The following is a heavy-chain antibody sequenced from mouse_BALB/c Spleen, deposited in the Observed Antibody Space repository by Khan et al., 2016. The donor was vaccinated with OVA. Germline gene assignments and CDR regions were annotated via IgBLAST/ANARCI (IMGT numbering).Heavy chain of an antibody. J-gene: IGHJ3*01. CDR3: ARGGCGSVGY. Sequence: QVQLQQSGAELARPGASVKMSCKASGYIFTSYMIHWVKQRPGQGLEWIGDINPSSDYNNYNQTFKDKATLTADKSSSKAYIQLSGLQSEDAAVYYCARGGCGSVGYWGQGTRVTVSA. CDR2: INPSSDYN. D-gene: IGHD1-1*01. V-gene: IGHV1-4*01. CDR1: GYIFTSYM.